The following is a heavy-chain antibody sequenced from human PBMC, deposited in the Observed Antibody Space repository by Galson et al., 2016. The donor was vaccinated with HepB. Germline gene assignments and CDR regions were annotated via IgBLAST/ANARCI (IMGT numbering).Heavy chain of an antibody. J-gene: IGHJ4*02. CDR1: GFTFSDYA. V-gene: IGHV3-30-3*01. D-gene: IGHD6-13*01. Sequence: SLRLSCAASGFTFSDYAMHWVRQAPGNGLEWVAVISYDGSNKSYADSVKGRFTISRDNSKNTLYLQMNSLRAEDTAMYYCARDSSSTSWYEWSEDWGQGTLVIVSS. CDR2: ISYDGSNK. CDR3: ARDSSSTSWYEWSED.